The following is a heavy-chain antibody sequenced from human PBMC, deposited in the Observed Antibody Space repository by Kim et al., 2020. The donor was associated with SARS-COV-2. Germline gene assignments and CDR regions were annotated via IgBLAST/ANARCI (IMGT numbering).Heavy chain of an antibody. D-gene: IGHD6-19*01. J-gene: IGHJ4*02. CDR3: ARDPPSSGWRYFDY. Sequence: GGSLRLSCAASGFTFSSYGMHWVRQAPGKGLEWVAVIWYDGSNKYYADSVKGRFTISRDNSKNTLYLQMNSLRAEDTAVYYCARDPPSSGWRYFDYWGQGTLVTVSS. V-gene: IGHV3-33*01. CDR1: GFTFSSYG. CDR2: IWYDGSNK.